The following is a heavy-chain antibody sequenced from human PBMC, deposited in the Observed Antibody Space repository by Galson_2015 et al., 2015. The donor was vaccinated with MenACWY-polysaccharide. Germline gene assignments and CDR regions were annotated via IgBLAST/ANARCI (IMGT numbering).Heavy chain of an antibody. CDR2: IQYDGSNK. D-gene: IGHD2-15*01. V-gene: IGHV3-33*01. Sequence: SLRLSCAASGLRFSGSGMHWVRQAPGKGLEWVAVIQYDGSNKVYVDSVKGRFTISRDNSKNTLYLEMNSLRAEDTAVYYCAREGSRIAFQAFDIWGQGTTVIVSS. J-gene: IGHJ3*02. CDR1: GLRFSGSG. CDR3: AREGSRIAFQAFDI.